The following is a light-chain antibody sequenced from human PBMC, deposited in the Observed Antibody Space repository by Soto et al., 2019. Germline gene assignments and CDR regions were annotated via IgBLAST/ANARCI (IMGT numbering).Light chain of an antibody. J-gene: IGKJ1*01. CDR3: QQYNNWPRT. V-gene: IGKV3-15*01. CDR1: QSVSSN. CDR2: GAS. Sequence: EIVMTQSPATLFVCPGEGASLXCRASQSVSSNLAWYQQKPGQARRPLISGASTRAHGSPARFSGSGSGTEFTRPISSLQSEDFAVYYGQQYNNWPRTFGQGTKVDIK.